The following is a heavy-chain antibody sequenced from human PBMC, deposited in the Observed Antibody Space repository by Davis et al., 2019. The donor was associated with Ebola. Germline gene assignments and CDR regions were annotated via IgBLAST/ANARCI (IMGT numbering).Heavy chain of an antibody. CDR3: AKEKQWLVQDHYYGMDV. V-gene: IGHV3-23*01. D-gene: IGHD6-19*01. J-gene: IGHJ6*04. Sequence: GESLKISCAASGFTFSSYAMSWVRQAPGKGLEWVSSITKSGDATYYADSVGGRFTISRDNSENTQWLQMSSLRAEDSAVYYCAKEKQWLVQDHYYGMDVWGKGTTVTVSS. CDR1: GFTFSSYA. CDR2: ITKSGDAT.